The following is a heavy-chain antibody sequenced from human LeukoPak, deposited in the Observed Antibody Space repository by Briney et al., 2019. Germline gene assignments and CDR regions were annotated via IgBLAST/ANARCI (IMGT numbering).Heavy chain of an antibody. CDR3: ARDPRTIVGATDY. CDR2: ISITSKTI. Sequence: GRSLRLSCAGSGFTFSSNDMSWVRQPPGKGLEWVSYISITSKTIKYADSVKGRFTISRDNAKNSLYLQMNSLRAEDTAVYYCARDPRTIVGATDYWGQGTLVTVSS. D-gene: IGHD1-26*01. V-gene: IGHV3-48*04. J-gene: IGHJ4*02. CDR1: GFTFSSND.